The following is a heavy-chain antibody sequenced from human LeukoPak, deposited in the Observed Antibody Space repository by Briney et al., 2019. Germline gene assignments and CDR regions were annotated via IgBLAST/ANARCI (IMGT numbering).Heavy chain of an antibody. Sequence: PSETLSLTCAVYGGSFSGYYWSWIRQPPGKGLEWIGEINHSGSTNFNPSLKSRVTISVDTSKKQISLKQSSVTAADTAVYYCARGRGTVARLIDYWGQGTLVTVSS. D-gene: IGHD6-6*01. CDR1: GGSFSGYY. J-gene: IGHJ4*02. V-gene: IGHV4-34*01. CDR3: ARGRGTVARLIDY. CDR2: INHSGST.